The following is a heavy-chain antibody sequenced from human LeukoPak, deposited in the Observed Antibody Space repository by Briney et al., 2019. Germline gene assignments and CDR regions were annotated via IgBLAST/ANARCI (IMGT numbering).Heavy chain of an antibody. J-gene: IGHJ3*02. CDR1: GYSISSSNW. CDR2: IYYSGSA. D-gene: IGHD6-19*01. CDR3: ARNQAVAGNHGAMDI. V-gene: IGHV4-28*01. Sequence: PSETLSLTYAVSGYSISSSNWWGWIRQPPGKGLEWIGYIYYSGSAYYNTSLNSRVTMSVDTSKNQFSLKLSSVTAVDTAVYYCARNQAVAGNHGAMDIWGQGTMVTVSS.